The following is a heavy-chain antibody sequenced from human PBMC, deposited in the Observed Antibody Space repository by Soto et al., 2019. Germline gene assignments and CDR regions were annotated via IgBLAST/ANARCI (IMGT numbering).Heavy chain of an antibody. V-gene: IGHV3-23*01. CDR2: ITGTGGNT. J-gene: IGHJ6*02. CDR1: GFPLSTYG. Sequence: GGSLRLSCAASGFPLSTYGMTWVRQAPGKGLEWVSAITGTGGNTYYVDSVKGRFTSSRDNSKNMLYLQVNSLRVEDTAVYYCARIRGYWYGLDVWGQGTTVTVSS. CDR3: ARIRGYWYGLDV.